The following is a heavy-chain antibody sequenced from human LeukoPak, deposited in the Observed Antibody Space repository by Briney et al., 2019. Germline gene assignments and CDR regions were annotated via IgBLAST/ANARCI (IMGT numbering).Heavy chain of an antibody. V-gene: IGHV3-9*01. CDR1: GFTFDDYA. CDR3: AKGSYSGSYYSLDY. D-gene: IGHD1-26*01. CDR2: ISWNSGSI. Sequence: GGSLRLSCAASGFTFDDYAMHWVRQAPGKGLEWVSGISWNSGSIGYADSVKGRFTISRDNAKNSLYLQMNSLRAEDTALYYCAKGSYSGSYYSLDYWGQGTLVTVSS. J-gene: IGHJ4*02.